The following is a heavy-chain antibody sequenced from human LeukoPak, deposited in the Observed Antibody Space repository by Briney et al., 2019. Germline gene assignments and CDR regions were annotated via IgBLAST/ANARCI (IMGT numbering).Heavy chain of an antibody. V-gene: IGHV3-30*02. J-gene: IGHJ5*02. CDR2: IRYDGSNK. Sequence: GGSLRLSCAASGFTFSSYGMHWVRQAPGKGLEWVAFIRYDGSNKYYADSVKGRFTISRDNSKNTLYLQMNSLRAEDTAVYYCAKDTDGVVSGYDLPNWFDPWGQGTLVTVSS. CDR1: GFTFSSYG. D-gene: IGHD5-12*01. CDR3: AKDTDGVVSGYDLPNWFDP.